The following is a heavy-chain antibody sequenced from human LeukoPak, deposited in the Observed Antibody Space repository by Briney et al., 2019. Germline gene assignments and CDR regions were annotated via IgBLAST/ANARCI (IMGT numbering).Heavy chain of an antibody. Sequence: ASVKVSCKASGYTFTSYYMHWVRQAPGQGLEWMGIINPSGGSTSYAQKFQGRVTMTRDTSTSTVYMELSSLRSEDTAVYYCAGGPSPYMVRGVIGSDYWRQGTLVTVSS. V-gene: IGHV1-46*01. CDR1: GYTFTSYY. CDR3: AGGPSPYMVRGVIGSDY. D-gene: IGHD3-10*01. CDR2: INPSGGST. J-gene: IGHJ4*02.